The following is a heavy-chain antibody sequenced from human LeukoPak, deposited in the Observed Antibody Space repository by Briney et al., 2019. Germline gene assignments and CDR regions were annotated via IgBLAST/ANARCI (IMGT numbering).Heavy chain of an antibody. D-gene: IGHD1-26*01. CDR2: IRYDGSSK. J-gene: IGHJ6*03. Sequence: PGGSLRLSCAASAFTFSSYGMHWVRQAPGKGLEWVAFIRYDGSSKYYVDSVKGRFTISRDNSKNTLYLQMNSLRAEDTAVYFCAKGSGWEASYFYYYMDVWGKGTTVTISS. CDR3: AKGSGWEASYFYYYMDV. CDR1: AFTFSSYG. V-gene: IGHV3-30*02.